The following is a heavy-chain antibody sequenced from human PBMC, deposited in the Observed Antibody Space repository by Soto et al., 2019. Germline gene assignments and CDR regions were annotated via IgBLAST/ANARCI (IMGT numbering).Heavy chain of an antibody. J-gene: IGHJ4*02. D-gene: IGHD2-2*01. CDR2: IIPILGIA. Sequence: GASVKVSCKASGGTFSSYTISWVRQAPGQGLEWMGRIIPILGIANYAQKFQGRVTITADKSTSTAYMELSSLRSEDTAVYYCARDLYCSSTSCPGYFDYWGQGTLVTVSS. CDR3: ARDLYCSSTSCPGYFDY. CDR1: GGTFSSYT. V-gene: IGHV1-69*04.